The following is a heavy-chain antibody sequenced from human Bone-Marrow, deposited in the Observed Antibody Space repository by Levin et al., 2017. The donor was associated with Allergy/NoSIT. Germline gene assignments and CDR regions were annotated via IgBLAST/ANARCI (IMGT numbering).Heavy chain of an antibody. CDR1: GGSISSSSYY. D-gene: IGHD3-16*02. V-gene: IGHV4-39*01. Sequence: PSETLSLTCTVSGGSISSSSYYWGWIRQPPGKGLEWIGSIYYSGSTYYNPSLKSRVTISVDTSKNQFSLKLSSVTAADTAVYYCARLPTGHYDYVWGSYRPPGVDAFDIWGQGTMVTVSS. CDR3: ARLPTGHYDYVWGSYRPPGVDAFDI. J-gene: IGHJ3*02. CDR2: IYYSGST.